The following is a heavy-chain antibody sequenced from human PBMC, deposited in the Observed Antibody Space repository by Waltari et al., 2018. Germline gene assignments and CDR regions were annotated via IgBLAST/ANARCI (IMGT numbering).Heavy chain of an antibody. J-gene: IGHJ4*02. Sequence: QVQLVQSGAEVKKPGASVKVSCKAAGYTFTGYYMHWVRQAPGQGLECMGWINPNSGGTNYAQKFQGWVTMTRDTSISTAYMELSRLRSDDTAVYYCARGDMTTVTSLFDYWGQGTLVTVSS. V-gene: IGHV1-2*04. CDR3: ARGDMTTVTSLFDY. D-gene: IGHD4-17*01. CDR1: GYTFTGYY. CDR2: INPNSGGT.